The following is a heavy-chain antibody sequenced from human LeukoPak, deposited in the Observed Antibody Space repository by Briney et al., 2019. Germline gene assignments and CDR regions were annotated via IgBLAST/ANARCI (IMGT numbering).Heavy chain of an antibody. CDR2: IYSTGST. CDR1: GGSISSYY. D-gene: IGHD3-22*01. J-gene: IGHJ4*02. V-gene: IGHV4-4*07. Sequence: SETLSLTCTVSGGSISSYYWNWIRQSAGKGLEWIGRIYSTGSTNYNPSLKSRVTMSVDTSKNQFSLKLNSVTAADTAVYYCAREGYSDTLDYYANFDHWGQGTLATVSS. CDR3: AREGYSDTLDYYANFDH.